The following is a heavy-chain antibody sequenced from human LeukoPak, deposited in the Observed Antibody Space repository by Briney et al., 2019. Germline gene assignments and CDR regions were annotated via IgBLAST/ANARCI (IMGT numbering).Heavy chain of an antibody. CDR3: ARDHGGNSAAFDI. D-gene: IGHD4-23*01. CDR2: ISSSSSYI. V-gene: IGHV3-21*01. Sequence: GGSLRLSCAASGFTFSSYSMNWVRQAPGKGLEWVSSISSSSSYIYYADSVKGRFTISRDNAKNSLYLQMNSLRAEDTAVYYCARDHGGNSAAFDIWGQGTTVTVSS. J-gene: IGHJ3*02. CDR1: GFTFSSYS.